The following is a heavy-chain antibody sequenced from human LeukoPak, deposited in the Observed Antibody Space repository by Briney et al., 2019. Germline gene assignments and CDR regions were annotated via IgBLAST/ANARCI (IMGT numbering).Heavy chain of an antibody. J-gene: IGHJ1*01. CDR1: GFPFFDYG. V-gene: IGHV3-20*03. CDR2: INWSGGRA. CDR3: ARDRGGTYMYFQH. Sequence: GGLRLSFCAAGFPFFDYGMRWGRRAPGEGGGGGSGINWSGGRAGHADSVKGRFTISRDNAKNSLFLQMNSLRAEDTALYYCARDRGGTYMYFQHWGQGTLVTVSS. D-gene: IGHD1-26*01.